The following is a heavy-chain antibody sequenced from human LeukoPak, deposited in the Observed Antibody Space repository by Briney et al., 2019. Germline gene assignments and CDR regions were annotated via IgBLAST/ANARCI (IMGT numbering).Heavy chain of an antibody. CDR2: INSDGSST. Sequence: GGALRLSCAASGFTFSSYWMPWVRQAPGKGLVWVSRINSDGSSTTYADSVKGRFTISRDNAKNTLYLQMNSLRAEDTAVYYCARDGGSSGSLYYYMDVWGKGTTVTVSS. D-gene: IGHD3-10*01. CDR3: ARDGGSSGSLYYYMDV. CDR1: GFTFSSYW. V-gene: IGHV3-74*01. J-gene: IGHJ6*03.